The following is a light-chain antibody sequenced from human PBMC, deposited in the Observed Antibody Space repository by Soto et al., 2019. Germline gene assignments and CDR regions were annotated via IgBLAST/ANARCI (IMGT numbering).Light chain of an antibody. V-gene: IGKV3-20*01. CDR1: QSVRNNY. Sequence: EIVLRQSPGTLSLYTGERATLSCRASQSVRNNYLAWYQQKPGQAPRLLIYGASSRATGIPDRFSGSGSGTDFTLTISRLEPEDFAVYYCQQYGSSPETFGQGSTVDI. J-gene: IGKJ1*01. CDR2: GAS. CDR3: QQYGSSPET.